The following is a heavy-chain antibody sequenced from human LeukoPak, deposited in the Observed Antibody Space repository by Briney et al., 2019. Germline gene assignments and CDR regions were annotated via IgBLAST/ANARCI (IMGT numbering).Heavy chain of an antibody. D-gene: IGHD6-6*01. V-gene: IGHV3-66*01. CDR2: IYSGGST. CDR3: ARDPPAVAANTYG. Sequence: GGSLRLSCAASGVTVSNNYMNWVRQAPGKGLEWVSLIYSGGSTYYADSVKGRFTISRDNSKNTLYLQMNSLRAEDKAVYYCARDPPAVAANTYGWGQGTLVTVSS. J-gene: IGHJ4*02. CDR1: GVTVSNNY.